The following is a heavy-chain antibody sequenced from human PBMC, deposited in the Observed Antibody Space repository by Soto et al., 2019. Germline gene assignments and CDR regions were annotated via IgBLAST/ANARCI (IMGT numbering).Heavy chain of an antibody. J-gene: IGHJ6*02. D-gene: IGHD2-2*01. Sequence: GGSLRLSCAASGFTFSSYTMNWVHQAPGKGLEWVSLISARGGSTYYADSVKGRFTISRDNSKNTLYLQMNSLRAEDTGVYYCARDPPNDKTQLDYGMDVWGQGTAVTVSS. CDR1: GFTFSSYT. CDR3: ARDPPNDKTQLDYGMDV. V-gene: IGHV3-23*01. CDR2: ISARGGST.